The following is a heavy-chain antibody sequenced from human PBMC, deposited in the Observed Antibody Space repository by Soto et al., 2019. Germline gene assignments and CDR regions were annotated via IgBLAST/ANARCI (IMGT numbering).Heavy chain of an antibody. CDR3: ARDNHDSIGYYSHFDY. CDR1: GFTFSSYS. CDR2: ISSSSSTI. V-gene: IGHV3-48*01. J-gene: IGHJ4*02. D-gene: IGHD3-22*01. Sequence: EVQLVESGGGLVQPGGSLRLSCAASGFTFSSYSMNWVRQAPGKGLEWVSYISSSSSTIYYADSVKGRFTISRDNAKNSLYRQMNSLRAEDTAVYYCARDNHDSIGYYSHFDYWGQGTLVTVSS.